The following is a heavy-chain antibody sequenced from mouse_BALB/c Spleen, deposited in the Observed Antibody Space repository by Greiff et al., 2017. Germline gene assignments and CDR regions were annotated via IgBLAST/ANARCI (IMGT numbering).Heavy chain of an antibody. V-gene: IGHV14-3*02. CDR2: IDPANGNT. J-gene: IGHJ2*01. CDR3: ATPLDY. Sequence: EVKLMESGAELVKPGASVKLSCTASGFNIKDTYMHWVKQRPEQGLEWIGRIDPANGNTKYDPKFQGKATITADTSSNTAYLQLSSLTSEDTAVYYCATPLDYWGQGTTLTVSS. CDR1: GFNIKDTY.